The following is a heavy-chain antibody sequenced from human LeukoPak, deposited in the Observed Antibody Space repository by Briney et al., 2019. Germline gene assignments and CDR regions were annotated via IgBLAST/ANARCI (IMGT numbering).Heavy chain of an antibody. CDR1: GYTFTSYD. J-gene: IGHJ4*02. Sequence: GASVKVSCKASGYTFTSYDINCVRQATGQGLEWMGWMNPNSGNTGYAQKFQGRVTMTRNTSISTAYMELSSLRSEDTAVYYCVSQIVVVPAAVPHEGLYVYWGQGTLVTVSS. V-gene: IGHV1-8*01. CDR2: MNPNSGNT. D-gene: IGHD2-2*01. CDR3: VSQIVVVPAAVPHEGLYVY.